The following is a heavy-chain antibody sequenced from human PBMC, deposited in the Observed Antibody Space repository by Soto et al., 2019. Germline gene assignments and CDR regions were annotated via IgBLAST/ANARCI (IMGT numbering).Heavy chain of an antibody. Sequence: GGSLRLSSAASGFTFSNYGMHWVRQAPGKGLEWVSNITRDANEEYYVDSVMGRFTISRDNARNSLYLQMNSLRPEDTAVYYCAREMAHYSYYGMDVWGQGTTVTVSS. J-gene: IGHJ6*02. CDR1: GFTFSNYG. CDR2: ITRDANEE. CDR3: AREMAHYSYYGMDV. D-gene: IGHD2-8*01. V-gene: IGHV3-7*03.